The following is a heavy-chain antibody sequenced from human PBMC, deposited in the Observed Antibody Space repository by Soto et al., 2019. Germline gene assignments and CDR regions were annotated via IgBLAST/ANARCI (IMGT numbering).Heavy chain of an antibody. CDR3: ARDRRTELEQPFDY. V-gene: IGHV1-3*01. J-gene: IGHJ4*02. D-gene: IGHD1-1*01. Sequence: GASVKVSCKASGYTFTSYAMHWVRQAPGQRLEWMGWINAGNGNTKYSQKFQGRVTITRDTSASTAYMELSSLRSEDTAVYYCARDRRTELEQPFDYWGQGTLVTVS. CDR2: INAGNGNT. CDR1: GYTFTSYA.